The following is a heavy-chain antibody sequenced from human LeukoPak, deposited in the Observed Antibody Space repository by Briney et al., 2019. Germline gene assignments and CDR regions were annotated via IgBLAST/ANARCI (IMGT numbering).Heavy chain of an antibody. D-gene: IGHD2-15*01. CDR3: VIEGYFNCVY. Sequence: GGSLRPSCAPSGFTFRRYQMHWVRQAPGKGLEWVSYISLSGTTTYYADSVKGRFTISKDNAKNSLYLQMNSLRAEDTALYYCVIEGYFNCVYWGQGTLVTVSS. CDR2: ISLSGTTT. CDR1: GFTFRRYQ. J-gene: IGHJ4*02. V-gene: IGHV3-48*03.